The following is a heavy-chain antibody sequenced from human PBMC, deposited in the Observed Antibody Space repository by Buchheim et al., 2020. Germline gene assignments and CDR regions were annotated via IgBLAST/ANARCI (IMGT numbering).Heavy chain of an antibody. CDR3: ARDGTSRRFFYYAMDV. CDR1: GDIFSTYD. J-gene: IGHJ6*02. CDR2: IIPSLGPP. Sequence: QVQLVQSGAEVKKPGSSVKVSCMTSGDIFSTYDGVSWVRQAPGQGLEWMGGIIPSLGPPSYAQKFHGRVTITADKSTSTVYLELTSLRSEDTAVDFCARDGTSRRFFYYAMDVWGQGT. V-gene: IGHV1-69*06.